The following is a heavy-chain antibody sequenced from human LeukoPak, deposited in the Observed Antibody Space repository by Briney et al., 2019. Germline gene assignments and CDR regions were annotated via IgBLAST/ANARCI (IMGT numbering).Heavy chain of an antibody. CDR1: GFTFSDYS. Sequence: PGGSLRLSCAASGFTFSDYSMNWVRQAPGKGLEWVSYISSSSSTIYYADSVKGRFTISRDNAKNSLYLQMNSLRAEDTAVYYCANHLACGSTSCPPFDYWGQGTLVTVSS. V-gene: IGHV3-48*04. J-gene: IGHJ4*02. D-gene: IGHD2-2*01. CDR3: ANHLACGSTSCPPFDY. CDR2: ISSSSSTI.